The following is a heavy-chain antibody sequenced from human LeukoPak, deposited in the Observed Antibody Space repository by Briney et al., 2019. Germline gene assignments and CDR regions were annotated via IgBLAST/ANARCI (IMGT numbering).Heavy chain of an antibody. V-gene: IGHV3-48*03. CDR2: ISSSGTTI. CDR1: GFTFSSYE. J-gene: IGHJ4*02. D-gene: IGHD3-9*01. CDR3: ARPPALNY. Sequence: PWGSLRLSCTASGFTFSSYEMNWVRQAPGKGLEWLSYISSSGTTIYYADSVKGRFIISRDNAKNSLYLQMNSLRAEDTAVYYCARPPALNYWGQGTLVTVSS.